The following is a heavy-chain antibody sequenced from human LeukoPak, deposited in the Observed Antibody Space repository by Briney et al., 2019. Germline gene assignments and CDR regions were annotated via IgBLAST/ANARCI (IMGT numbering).Heavy chain of an antibody. D-gene: IGHD3-3*01. Sequence: SVKVSCKASGGTFSSYAISCVPQAPGQGLEWMGGIIPIFGTANYAQKLQSRVTITADESTSTAYMELSSLRSEDTAVYYCARGERKYDFWSPYWGQGTLVTVSS. CDR2: IIPIFGTA. J-gene: IGHJ4*02. CDR1: GGTFSSYA. V-gene: IGHV1-69*13. CDR3: ARGERKYDFWSPY.